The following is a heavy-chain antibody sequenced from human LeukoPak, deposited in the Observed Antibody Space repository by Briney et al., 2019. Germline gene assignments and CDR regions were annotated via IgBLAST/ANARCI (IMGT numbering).Heavy chain of an antibody. J-gene: IGHJ1*01. Sequence: PGGSLRLSCAASGFTFSRYWMSWVRKAPGKGLEWVANIKQDGSEKHYVDSVKGRFTVSRDNAKNSLYLQMNSLRAEDTAVYYCARATYSSSGRYFQHWGQGTLVTASS. D-gene: IGHD6-13*01. CDR3: ARATYSSSGRYFQH. CDR2: IKQDGSEK. V-gene: IGHV3-7*01. CDR1: GFTFSRYW.